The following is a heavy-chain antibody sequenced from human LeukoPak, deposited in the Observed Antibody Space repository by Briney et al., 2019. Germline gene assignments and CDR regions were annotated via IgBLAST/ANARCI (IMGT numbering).Heavy chain of an antibody. CDR1: GFTVSSNY. Sequence: PGGSLRLSCAASGFTVSSNYMSWVRQAPGKGLEWVSVIYSGGCTYYADSVKGRFTISRDNSKNTLYLQMNSLRAEDTAVYYCASEVEMATIDHAFDIWGQGTMVTVSS. CDR3: ASEVEMATIDHAFDI. J-gene: IGHJ3*02. V-gene: IGHV3-53*01. CDR2: IYSGGCT. D-gene: IGHD5-24*01.